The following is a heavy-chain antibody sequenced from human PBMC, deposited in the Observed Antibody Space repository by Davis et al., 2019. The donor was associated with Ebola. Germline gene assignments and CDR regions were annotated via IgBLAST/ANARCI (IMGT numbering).Heavy chain of an antibody. Sequence: PSETLSLTCTVSGGSISSGDYYWSWIRQPPGKGLEWIGYIYYSGSTYYNPSLKSRVTISVDTSKNQFSLKLSSVTAADTAVYYCARSSGWYLHYYYYGMDVWGQGTTVTVSS. CDR2: IYYSGST. D-gene: IGHD6-19*01. V-gene: IGHV4-30-4*01. CDR1: GGSISSGDYY. J-gene: IGHJ6*02. CDR3: ARSSGWYLHYYYYGMDV.